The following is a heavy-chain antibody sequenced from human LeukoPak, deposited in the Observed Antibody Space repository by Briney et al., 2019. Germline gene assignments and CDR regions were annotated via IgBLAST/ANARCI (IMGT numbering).Heavy chain of an antibody. V-gene: IGHV3-21*01. Sequence: PGGSLRLSCAASGFTFSSYSMNWVRQVPGKGLEWVSSISSSSSYIYYADSVKGRFTISRDNAKNSLYLQMNSLRAEDTAVYYCARDDYDSSGYRFDYWGQGTLVTVSS. CDR2: ISSSSSYI. CDR1: GFTFSSYS. CDR3: ARDDYDSSGYRFDY. D-gene: IGHD3-22*01. J-gene: IGHJ4*02.